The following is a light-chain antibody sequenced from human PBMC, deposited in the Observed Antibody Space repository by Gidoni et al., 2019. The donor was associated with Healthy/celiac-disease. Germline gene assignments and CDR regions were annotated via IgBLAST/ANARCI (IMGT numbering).Light chain of an antibody. CDR1: SSNIGSGYD. CDR3: QSYDSSLSGV. Sequence: QSVLTQPPSVSGAPGQRVTISCTGSSSNIGSGYDVHWYQQLPGTDPKLLIYGNSNRPSGVPDRFSGSKSGNSASLAITGLQAEDEADYYCQSYDSSLSGVFGGGTKLTVL. CDR2: GNS. J-gene: IGLJ3*02. V-gene: IGLV1-40*01.